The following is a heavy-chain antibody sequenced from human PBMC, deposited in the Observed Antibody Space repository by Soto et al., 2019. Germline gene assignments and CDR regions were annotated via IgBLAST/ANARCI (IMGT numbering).Heavy chain of an antibody. D-gene: IGHD1-26*01. V-gene: IGHV3-23*01. J-gene: IGHJ3*02. CDR1: GFTFSSYS. CDR2: ISASGGTI. CDR3: ARGVWVGTTSGALDI. Sequence: GESLKISCAASGFTFSSYSMSWVRQTPGKGLEWVSVISASGGTIFYADSVKGRFTISRDSSKNTLYLQMNSLRAEDTALYYCARGVWVGTTSGALDIWGQGTMVTVSS.